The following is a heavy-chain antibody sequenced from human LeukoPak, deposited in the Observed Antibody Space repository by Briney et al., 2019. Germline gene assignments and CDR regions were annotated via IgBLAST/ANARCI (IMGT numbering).Heavy chain of an antibody. V-gene: IGHV3-9*03. CDR1: GFTFDDYA. D-gene: IGHD6-6*01. J-gene: IGHJ4*02. CDR3: AKDLYSSSRSPYFDY. Sequence: GGSVRLSCAASGFTFDDYAMHWVRQAPGKGLEWVSGISWNSGSIGYADSVKGRFTISRDNAKNSLYLQMNSLRAEDMALYYCAKDLYSSSRSPYFDYWGQGTLVTVSS. CDR2: ISWNSGSI.